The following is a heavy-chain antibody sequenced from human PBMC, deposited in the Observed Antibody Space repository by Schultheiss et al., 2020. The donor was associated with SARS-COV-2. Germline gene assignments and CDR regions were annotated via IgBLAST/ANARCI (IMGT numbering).Heavy chain of an antibody. V-gene: IGHV3-33*08. J-gene: IGHJ6*02. CDR2: IWYDGSNK. CDR1: GFTFSNYA. D-gene: IGHD3-22*01. Sequence: GGSLRLSCAASGFTFSNYAMSWVRQAPGKGLEWVAVIWYDGSNKYYADSVKGRFTISRDNAKNSLYLQMNSLRAEDTAVYYCARVSTIVVVIGMDVWGQGTTVTVSS. CDR3: ARVSTIVVVIGMDV.